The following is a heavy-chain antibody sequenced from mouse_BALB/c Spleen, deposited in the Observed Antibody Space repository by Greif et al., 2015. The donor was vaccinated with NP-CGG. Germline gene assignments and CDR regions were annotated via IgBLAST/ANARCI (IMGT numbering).Heavy chain of an antibody. Sequence: QVQLQQSGAELAKPGASVKMSCKASGYTITSYWMHWVKQRPGQGLEWIGYINPSTGYTEYNQKFKDKATLTADKSSSTAYMQLSSLTAEDSAVYYCAIYDGYYFDYWGQGTTLTVSS. CDR2: INPSTGYT. CDR3: AIYDGYYFDY. J-gene: IGHJ2*01. D-gene: IGHD2-3*01. CDR1: GYTITSYW. V-gene: IGHV1-7*01.